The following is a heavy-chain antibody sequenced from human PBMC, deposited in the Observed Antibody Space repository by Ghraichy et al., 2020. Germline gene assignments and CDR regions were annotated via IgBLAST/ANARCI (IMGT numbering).Heavy chain of an antibody. CDR3: ATFLNYFDSSGFSYYYYHAMDV. V-gene: IGHV3-15*01. J-gene: IGHJ6*02. Sequence: GGSLRLSCAASGFSFNNAWMSWVRQAPGKGLEWVGRIKSKTDGRTIDYAAPVKGRFTISREDSENTLFLHMNSLKTEDTAVYYCATFLNYFDSSGFSYYYYHAMDVSGQGTTVTVSS. D-gene: IGHD3-22*01. CDR1: GFSFNNAW. CDR2: IKSKTDGRTI.